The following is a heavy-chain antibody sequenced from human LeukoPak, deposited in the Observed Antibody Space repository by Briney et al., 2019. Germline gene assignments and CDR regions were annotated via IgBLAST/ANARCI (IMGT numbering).Heavy chain of an antibody. CDR2: INWNGGST. D-gene: IGHD4-17*01. V-gene: IGHV3-20*04. Sequence: GGSLRLSCAASGFTFDDYGMGWVRQAPGKGLEWVSGINWNGGSTGYADSVKGRFTISRDNAKNSLYLQMNSLRAEDTALYYCARAVGDYGDGYAYFDYWGQGTWSPSP. CDR3: ARAVGDYGDGYAYFDY. CDR1: GFTFDDYG. J-gene: IGHJ4*02.